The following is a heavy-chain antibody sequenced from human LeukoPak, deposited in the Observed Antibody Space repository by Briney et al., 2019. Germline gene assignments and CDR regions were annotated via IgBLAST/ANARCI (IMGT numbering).Heavy chain of an antibody. J-gene: IGHJ6*03. CDR3: ARVNRGWYGGDYYYMDV. CDR2: IYSGGST. CDR1: GFTVSSNY. Sequence: GGSLRLSCAASGFTVSSNYMSWVRQAPGKGLEWVSVIYSGGSTYYADSVKGRFTISRDNSKNTLYLQMNSLRAEDTAVYYCARVNRGWYGGDYYYMDVWGKGTTVTISS. V-gene: IGHV3-66*01. D-gene: IGHD6-19*01.